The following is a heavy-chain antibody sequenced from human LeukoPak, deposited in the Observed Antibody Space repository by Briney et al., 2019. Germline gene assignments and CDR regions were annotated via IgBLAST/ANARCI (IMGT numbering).Heavy chain of an antibody. J-gene: IGHJ4*02. CDR1: VGSISTTSYY. D-gene: IGHD6-6*01. CDR2: IYYGGST. Sequence: SETLSLTCTVSVGSISTTSYYWGWIRQPPGKGLEWIGSIYYGGSTYYSPSLKSRVTISLDTSKHQFSLKLSSVTAADTAVYYCARSGSSDFDYWGQGTLVTVSS. CDR3: ARSGSSDFDY. V-gene: IGHV4-39*07.